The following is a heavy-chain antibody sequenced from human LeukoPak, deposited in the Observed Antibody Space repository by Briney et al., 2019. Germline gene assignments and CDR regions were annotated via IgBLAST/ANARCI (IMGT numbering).Heavy chain of an antibody. J-gene: IGHJ4*02. D-gene: IGHD1-14*01. Sequence: ASVKVSCKASGYTFSDFHIHWVRQAPGQGLEYVGWITPKSGDTNSPQRFQGRVTMTRDASISTAYLELSSLRSDDTAVYFCARVRLTDERALAYWGQGTLVGDSS. CDR2: ITPKSGDT. CDR1: GYTFSDFH. CDR3: ARVRLTDERALAY. V-gene: IGHV1-2*02.